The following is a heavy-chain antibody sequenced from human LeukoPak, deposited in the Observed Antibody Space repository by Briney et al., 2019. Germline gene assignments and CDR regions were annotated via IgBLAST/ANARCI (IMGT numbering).Heavy chain of an antibody. J-gene: IGHJ4*02. V-gene: IGHV4-34*01. CDR1: GGSFSGYY. CDR2: INHSGST. CDR3: ARDPSGWYYYFDY. D-gene: IGHD6-19*01. Sequence: SETLSLTCAVYGGSFSGYYWSWIRQPPGKGLEWIGEINHSGSTNYNPSLKSRVTISVDTSKNQFSLKLSSVTAADTAVYYCARDPSGWYYYFDYWGQGTLVTVSS.